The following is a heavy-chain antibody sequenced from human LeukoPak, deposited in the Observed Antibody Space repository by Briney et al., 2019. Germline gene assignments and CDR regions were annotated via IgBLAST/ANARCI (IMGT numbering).Heavy chain of an antibody. D-gene: IGHD6-19*01. J-gene: IGHJ4*02. CDR1: GFTFSSYA. Sequence: GGSLRLSCAASGFTFSSYAMHWVRQAPGKGLEWVAFIRYDGSYKYYADSVKGRFTISRDNSKNTLYLQMNSLRAEDMALYYCAKSRGQWLVRGGFDYWGQGTLVTVSS. CDR3: AKSRGQWLVRGGFDY. CDR2: IRYDGSYK. V-gene: IGHV3-30*02.